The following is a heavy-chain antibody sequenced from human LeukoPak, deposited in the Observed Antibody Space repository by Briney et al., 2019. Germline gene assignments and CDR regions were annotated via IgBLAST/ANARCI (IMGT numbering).Heavy chain of an antibody. J-gene: IGHJ4*02. CDR2: IYYSGST. CDR1: GDSISSNSW. CDR3: ARIPLGPDGYNSR. D-gene: IGHD5-24*01. V-gene: IGHV4-31*11. Sequence: SETLSLTCVVSGDSISSNSWWGWIRQHPGKGLEWIGYIYYSGSTYYNPSLKSRVSISVDTSKNQFSLKLSSVTVADTAVYYCARIPLGPDGYNSRWGQGTLVTVSS.